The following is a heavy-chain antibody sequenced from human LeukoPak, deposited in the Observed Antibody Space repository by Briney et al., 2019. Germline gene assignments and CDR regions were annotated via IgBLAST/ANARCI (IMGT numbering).Heavy chain of an antibody. CDR2: IRYDGSNE. J-gene: IGHJ4*02. V-gene: IGHV3-30*02. Sequence: GGSLRLSCAASGSTFSSYGMHWVRQAPGKGLEWVAFIRYDGSNEYYADSVKGRFTISRDNAKNSLYLQMNSLRAEDTAVYYCARLAPYSSSYYWGQGTLVTVSS. CDR3: ARLAPYSSSYY. D-gene: IGHD6-6*01. CDR1: GSTFSSYG.